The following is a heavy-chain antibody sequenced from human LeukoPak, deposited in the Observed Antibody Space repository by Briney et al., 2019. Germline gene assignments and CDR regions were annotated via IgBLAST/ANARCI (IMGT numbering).Heavy chain of an antibody. Sequence: GGSLRPSCAASGFTFSYYNMNWVRQAPGKGLEWVSSISSTSTYMYSADSVKGRFTVSRDNAKNLLFLQMNSLRVEDTAVYYCARAYGSGSYTPGYWGQGTLVTVSS. J-gene: IGHJ4*02. CDR1: GFTFSYYN. CDR2: ISSTSTYM. CDR3: ARAYGSGSYTPGY. V-gene: IGHV3-21*01. D-gene: IGHD3-10*01.